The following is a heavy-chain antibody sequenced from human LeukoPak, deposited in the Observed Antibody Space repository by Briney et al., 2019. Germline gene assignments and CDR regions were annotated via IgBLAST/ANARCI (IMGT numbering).Heavy chain of an antibody. D-gene: IGHD1-26*01. V-gene: IGHV3-48*03. CDR1: GFTFNSYE. Sequence: PGGTLRLSCAASGFTFNSYEMNWVRQAPGKGLEWVSYINSGGSAIYYEESVKGRFTISRENAKNSLYLQMNSMRADDTAVYYCARGGSYVHYWGQGTLVTVSS. CDR2: INSGGSAI. J-gene: IGHJ4*02. CDR3: ARGGSYVHY.